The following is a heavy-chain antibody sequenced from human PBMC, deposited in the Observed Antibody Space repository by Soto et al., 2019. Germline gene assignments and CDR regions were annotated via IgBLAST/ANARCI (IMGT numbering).Heavy chain of an antibody. D-gene: IGHD3-16*01. Sequence: QVQLVESGGGVVQPGTSLRLSCVGSGFTFRSYVIHWVRQAPGKGLEWVALTSYDGSNNFYGDSVKGRFTISRDNSRNTVELQMDSLRFEDTALYYCARWGRTGGLDDWGQGTLDSVSS. V-gene: IGHV3-30*03. J-gene: IGHJ4*02. CDR3: ARWGRTGGLDD. CDR1: GFTFRSYV. CDR2: TSYDGSNN.